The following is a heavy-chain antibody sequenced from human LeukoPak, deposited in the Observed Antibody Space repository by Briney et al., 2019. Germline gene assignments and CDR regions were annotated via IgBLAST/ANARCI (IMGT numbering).Heavy chain of an antibody. V-gene: IGHV1-69*01. Sequence: SVKVSCKASGGTLSSYAISWVRQAPGQGLEWTGGIITIFGTANYAQKFQGRVTITADESTSTAYMELSSLRSEDTAVYYCARSPSNRPFVALTWGIWGQGTMVTVSS. CDR2: IITIFGTA. CDR1: GGTLSSYA. CDR3: ARSPSNRPFVALTWGI. D-gene: IGHD1-26*01. J-gene: IGHJ3*02.